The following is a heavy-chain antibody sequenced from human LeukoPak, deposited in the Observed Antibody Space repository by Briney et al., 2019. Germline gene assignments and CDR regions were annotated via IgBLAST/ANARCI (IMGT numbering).Heavy chain of an antibody. CDR3: ARGGIVGVSDY. CDR1: GYTFNGYY. J-gene: IGHJ4*02. V-gene: IGHV1-2*06. Sequence: ASVKVSCKASGYTFNGYYIQWVRQVPGQGLEWMGRINPNSGGTTYAQKFQGRVTMTRDTSISTAYMELNRLKSDDTAVYFCARGGIVGVSDYWGQGTLLTVSS. CDR2: INPNSGGT. D-gene: IGHD3-16*01.